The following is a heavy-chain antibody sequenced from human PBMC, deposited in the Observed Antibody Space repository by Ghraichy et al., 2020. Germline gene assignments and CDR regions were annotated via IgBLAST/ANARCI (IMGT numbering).Heavy chain of an antibody. CDR2: ISGSGGST. D-gene: IGHD1-1*01. CDR1: GFTFSSYA. V-gene: IGHV3-23*01. J-gene: IGHJ3*02. CDR3: AKGNWNGVDDAFDI. Sequence: GESLNISCAASGFTFSSYAMSWVRQAPGKGLEWVSAISGSGGSTYYADSVKGRFTISRDNSKNTLYLQMNSLRAEDTAVYYCAKGNWNGVDDAFDIWGQGTMVTVSS.